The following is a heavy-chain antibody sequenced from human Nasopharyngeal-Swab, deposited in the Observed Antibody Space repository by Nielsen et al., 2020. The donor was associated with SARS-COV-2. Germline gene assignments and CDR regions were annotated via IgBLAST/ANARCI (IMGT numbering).Heavy chain of an antibody. J-gene: IGHJ3*01. D-gene: IGHD2/OR15-2a*01. CDR1: GGPISSGDYY. Sequence: SNTLSPTCSVSGGPISSGDYYWCWIRQPTGKGLEWIGHIYYTGSTHYNPPLKSRVTLSVDTSKNQFSLNLNSVTAADTAVYYCARGTNSYGSEDYRGQGTMVTVSS. CDR3: ARGTNSYGSEDY. V-gene: IGHV4-61*08. CDR2: IYYTGST.